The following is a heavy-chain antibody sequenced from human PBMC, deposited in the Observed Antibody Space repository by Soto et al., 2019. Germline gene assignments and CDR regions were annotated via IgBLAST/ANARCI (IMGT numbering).Heavy chain of an antibody. CDR2: ISYDGSNK. V-gene: IGHV3-30-3*01. D-gene: IGHD3-3*01. CDR3: ARGLKYYDFWSGIDY. CDR1: GFTFSSYA. J-gene: IGHJ4*02. Sequence: GGSLRLSCAASGFTFSSYAMHWVRQAPGKGLEWVAVISYDGSNKYYADSVKGRFTISRDNSKNTLYLQMNSLRAEDTAVYYCARGLKYYDFWSGIDYWGQGTLVTVSS.